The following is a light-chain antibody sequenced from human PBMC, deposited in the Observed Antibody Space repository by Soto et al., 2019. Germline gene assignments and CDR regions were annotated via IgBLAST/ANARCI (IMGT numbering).Light chain of an antibody. V-gene: IGLV1-51*01. Sequence: QSVLTQPPSVSAAPGQKVTISCSGRSCNIGNNYVAWYQQFPATAPKLLIYDNNQRPSGIPDRFSGSKSGTSATLGITGLQTGDEAVYYCGTWDTRLSGAVFGGGTQLTVL. CDR2: DNN. CDR1: SCNIGNNY. CDR3: GTWDTRLSGAV. J-gene: IGLJ7*01.